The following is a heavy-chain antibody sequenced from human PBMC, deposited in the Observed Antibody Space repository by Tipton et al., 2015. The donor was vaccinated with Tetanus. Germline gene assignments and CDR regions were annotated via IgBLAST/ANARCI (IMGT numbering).Heavy chain of an antibody. CDR3: ARDPWLDY. CDR1: GGSISSGGYS. Sequence: TLSLTCAVSGGSISSGGYSWTWIRQPPGKGLQWIGYMYYSGTTHYNPSLKSRVTISIDRSKNQLSLKLTSATAADTAVYYCARDPWLDYWGQGTLVTVSS. CDR2: MYYSGTT. V-gene: IGHV4-30-2*01. J-gene: IGHJ4*02.